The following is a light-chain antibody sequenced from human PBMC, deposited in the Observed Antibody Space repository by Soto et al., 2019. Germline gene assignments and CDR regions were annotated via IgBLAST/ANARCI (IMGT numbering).Light chain of an antibody. CDR1: SSNIGNNY. CDR2: DSN. V-gene: IGLV1-51*01. CDR3: GTWDSSLSAGV. Sequence: QAVVTQPPSVSAAPGQKVTISCSCSSSNIGNNYVSWYQQLPGTAPNLLICDSNKPPSGIPDRFSGSKSGTSATLGIAGLQTGDEAHYYCGTWDSSLSAGVFGGGTKLTVL. J-gene: IGLJ2*01.